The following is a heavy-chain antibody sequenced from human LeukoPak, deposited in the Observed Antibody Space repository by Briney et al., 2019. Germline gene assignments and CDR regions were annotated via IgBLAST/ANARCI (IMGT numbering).Heavy chain of an antibody. V-gene: IGHV1-69*13. D-gene: IGHD2-21*01. CDR2: IIPIFGTA. CDR3: ASCGGDCLYDAFDI. Sequence: SVKVSCKASGGTFSSYAISWARQAPGQGLEWMGGIIPIFGTANYTQKFQGRVTITADESTSTAYMELSSLRSEDTAVYYCASCGGDCLYDAFDIWGQGTMVTVSS. CDR1: GGTFSSYA. J-gene: IGHJ3*02.